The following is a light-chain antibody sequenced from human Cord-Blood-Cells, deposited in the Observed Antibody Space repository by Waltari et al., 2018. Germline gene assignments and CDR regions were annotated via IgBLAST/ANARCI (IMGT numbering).Light chain of an antibody. J-gene: IGKJ1*01. CDR1: QGISSY. V-gene: IGKV1-8*01. CDR2: AAS. CDR3: QQYYSYPPT. Sequence: AIRMTQSPSSFSASTGGRVTITCRASQGISSYLAWYQQKPGKAPKLLIYAASTLQSGVPSRFSGSGSGTDFTLTISCLQSEDFATYYCQQYYSYPPTFGQGTKVEIK.